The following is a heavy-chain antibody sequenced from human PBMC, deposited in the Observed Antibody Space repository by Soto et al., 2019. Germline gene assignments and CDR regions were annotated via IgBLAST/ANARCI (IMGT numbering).Heavy chain of an antibody. V-gene: IGHV3-74*01. J-gene: IGHJ6*02. CDR1: GFTFGSYW. CDR2: IDSDGSST. CDR3: ARGRPYGMDV. Sequence: GSLRLSCAASGFTFGSYWMNWVRQAPGKGLVWVSRIDSDGSSTTYADSVKGRFTTSRDNAKNTLYLQTSSLRVEDTAVYYCARGRPYGMDVWGQGTTVTVSS.